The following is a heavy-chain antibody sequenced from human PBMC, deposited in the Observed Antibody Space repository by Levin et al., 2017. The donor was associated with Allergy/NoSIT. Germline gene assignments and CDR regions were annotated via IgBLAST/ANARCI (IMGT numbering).Heavy chain of an antibody. CDR3: ARGTAYYYDSRPSYGMDG. J-gene: IGHJ6*02. CDR2: IYYSGST. Sequence: SETLSLTCTVSGGSISSYYWSWIRQPPGMGLEWIGYIYYSGSTNYNPSLKSRVTISVDTSKNQFSLKLSSVTAADTAVYYCARGTAYYYDSRPSYGMDGWGQGTTVTVSS. D-gene: IGHD3-22*01. V-gene: IGHV4-59*01. CDR1: GGSISSYY.